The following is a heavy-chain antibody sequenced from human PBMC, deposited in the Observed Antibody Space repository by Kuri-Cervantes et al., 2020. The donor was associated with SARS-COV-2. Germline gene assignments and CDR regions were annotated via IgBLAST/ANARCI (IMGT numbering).Heavy chain of an antibody. Sequence: GGFLRLSCAASGFIFFNHGLHWVRQAPGKGLEWVALISYDGTIDYYADSVRGRFTISRDSSKKTVFLQMNSLTVEDTAVYFCARDPAPQQSYYYGMDAWGHGTRVTVSS. J-gene: IGHJ6*02. CDR2: ISYDGTID. CDR1: GFIFFNHG. D-gene: IGHD4-11*01. V-gene: IGHV3-33*08. CDR3: ARDPAPQQSYYYGMDA.